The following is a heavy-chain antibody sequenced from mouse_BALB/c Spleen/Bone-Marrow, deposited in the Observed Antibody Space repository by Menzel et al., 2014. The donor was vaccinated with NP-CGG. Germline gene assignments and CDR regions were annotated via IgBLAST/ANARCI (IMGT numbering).Heavy chain of an antibody. J-gene: IGHJ3*01. CDR3: TRRAYGGSYGFAY. D-gene: IGHD1-1*01. V-gene: IGHV1-7*01. CDR1: GYTFTNYW. CDR2: INPSTGYT. Sequence: QVQLQQPGAELAKPGASVKMSCKASGYTFTNYWMHWVKRRPGQGLEWIGYINPSTGYTEYNQKFKDKATLTADKSSSTAYMQLSSLTSEDSSVFYCTRRAYGGSYGFAYWGQGTLVTVSA.